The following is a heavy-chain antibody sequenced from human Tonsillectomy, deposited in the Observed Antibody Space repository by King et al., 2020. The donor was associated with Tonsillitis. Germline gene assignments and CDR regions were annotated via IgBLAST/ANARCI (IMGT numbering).Heavy chain of an antibody. Sequence: GQLVQSGGGLVKPGGSVRLSCAASGFTFNYAWMSWVRQVPGKGLEWVGRIKSKIDGETTDYAAPVKGRFIFSRDDSKNTLYLKMNSLKTEDTAVYYCSTDCSSTGFYGCAWFDTWGQGSLVTVSS. CDR3: STDCSSTGFYGCAWFDT. J-gene: IGHJ5*02. CDR2: IKSKIDGETT. D-gene: IGHD2-2*01. V-gene: IGHV3-15*01. CDR1: GFTFNYAW.